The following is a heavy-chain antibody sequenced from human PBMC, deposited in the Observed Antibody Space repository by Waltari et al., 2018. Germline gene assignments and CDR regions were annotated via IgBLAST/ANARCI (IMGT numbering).Heavy chain of an antibody. J-gene: IGHJ3*02. Sequence: QVQLVESGGGVVQPGRSLRLSCAASGFTFSSYGMHWVRQAPGKGLAWVAVIWYDGSNKYYADSVKGRFTISRDNSKNTLYLQMNSLRAEDTAVYYCARLWTMIDAFDIWGQGTMVTVSS. D-gene: IGHD3-22*01. CDR2: IWYDGSNK. V-gene: IGHV3-33*01. CDR3: ARLWTMIDAFDI. CDR1: GFTFSSYG.